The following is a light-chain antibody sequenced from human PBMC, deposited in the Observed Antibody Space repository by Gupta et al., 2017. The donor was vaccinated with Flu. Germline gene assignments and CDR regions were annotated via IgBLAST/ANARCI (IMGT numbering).Light chain of an antibody. CDR3: QQRSNWPRLT. CDR1: QSVSSY. V-gene: IGKV3-11*01. Sequence: EIVLTQSPATLSLSPGERATLSCRASQSVSSYLAWYQQKLGQAPRLLIYDASHRATGIPARFSGSGSGTDFTLTISSLEPEDFAVYYCQQRSNWPRLTFGQGTKVEIK. J-gene: IGKJ1*01. CDR2: DAS.